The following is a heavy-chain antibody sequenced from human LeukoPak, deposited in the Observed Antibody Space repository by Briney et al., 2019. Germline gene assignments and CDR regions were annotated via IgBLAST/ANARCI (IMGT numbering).Heavy chain of an antibody. CDR2: IIPIFGTA. D-gene: IGHD6-19*01. J-gene: IGHJ4*02. Sequence: SVKVSCKASGYTFTSYAISWVRQAPGQGLEWMGGIIPIFGTANYAQKFQGRVTITADESTSTAYMELSSLRSEDTAVYYCARDTQGSGWYDVFDYWGQGTLVTVSS. CDR1: GYTFTSYA. CDR3: ARDTQGSGWYDVFDY. V-gene: IGHV1-69*13.